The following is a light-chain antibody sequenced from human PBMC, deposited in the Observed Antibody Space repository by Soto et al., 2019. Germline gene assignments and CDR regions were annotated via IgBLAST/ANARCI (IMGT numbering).Light chain of an antibody. V-gene: IGKV1-5*03. Sequence: DIPMTQSPSTLSASVGDRVTITCRASQSISDWLAWYQQKPGKAPKLLIYKASTLESGVPSRFSGSESGTEITLTISSLQPDDCGTYYCQQYKSYLTFGGGTKVEIK. CDR2: KAS. CDR1: QSISDW. CDR3: QQYKSYLT. J-gene: IGKJ4*01.